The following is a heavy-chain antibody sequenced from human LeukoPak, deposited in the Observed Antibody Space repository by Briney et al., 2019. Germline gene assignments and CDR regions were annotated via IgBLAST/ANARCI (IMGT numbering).Heavy chain of an antibody. CDR1: GGSISSSSYY. J-gene: IGHJ4*02. D-gene: IGHD4-17*01. Sequence: KPSETLSLTCTGSGGSISSSSYYWGWIRQPPGKGLERIGSIYYSGSTYYNPSLKSRVTRSVDTSKNQFSLKLSSVTAADTAVYYCARGSPSYGDYVFANWGQGTLVTVSS. CDR2: IYYSGST. V-gene: IGHV4-39*07. CDR3: ARGSPSYGDYVFAN.